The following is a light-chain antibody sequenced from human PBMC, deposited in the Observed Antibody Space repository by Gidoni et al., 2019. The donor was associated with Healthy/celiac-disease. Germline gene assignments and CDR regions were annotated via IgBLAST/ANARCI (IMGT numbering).Light chain of an antibody. J-gene: IGLJ2*01. CDR3: SSYTRSSTVV. CDR2: DVS. Sequence: QSALTQPASVSGSPGPSITISCTGTRSEVGGYNYVSRYQHPPGKAPKLMIFDVSNLPSGVSNRFSVSNSGNTASLTIAGLQSEDESDYYCSSYTRSSTVVFGGGTKLTVL. V-gene: IGLV2-14*03. CDR1: RSEVGGYNY.